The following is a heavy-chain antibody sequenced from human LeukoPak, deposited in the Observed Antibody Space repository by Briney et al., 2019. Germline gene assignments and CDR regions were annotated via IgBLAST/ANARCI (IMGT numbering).Heavy chain of an antibody. CDR1: GYTFTTYD. CDR3: ARGSAGYCSSTSCYGDY. D-gene: IGHD2-2*03. CDR2: ISAYNGNT. J-gene: IGHJ4*02. V-gene: IGHV1-18*01. Sequence: PGASVKVSCKASGYTFTTYDINWVRQAPGQGLEWMGWISAYNGNTNYAQKLQGRVTMTTDTSTSTAYMELRSLRSDDTAVYYCARGSAGYCSSTSCYGDYWGQGTLVTVSS.